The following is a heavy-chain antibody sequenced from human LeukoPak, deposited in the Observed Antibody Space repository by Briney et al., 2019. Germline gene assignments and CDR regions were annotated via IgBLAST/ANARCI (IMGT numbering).Heavy chain of an antibody. CDR1: GGSISTYY. J-gene: IGHJ5*02. V-gene: IGHV4-4*09. D-gene: IGHD6-6*01. CDR2: IHASGPT. CDR3: ARHDAGIAARPFET. Sequence: SETLSLTCTVSGGSISTYYWSWIRRPPGKGLEWIAYIHASGPTNYNPSLKSRITISVDTSKNQFSLKLSSVTAADTAVYYCARHDAGIAARPFETWGQGTLVTVYS.